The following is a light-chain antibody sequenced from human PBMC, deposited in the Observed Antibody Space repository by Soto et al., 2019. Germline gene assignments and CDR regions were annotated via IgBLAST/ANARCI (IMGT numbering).Light chain of an antibody. J-gene: IGKJ5*01. V-gene: IGKV3-11*01. Sequence: EIVLTQSPATLSLSPGERATLSCRASQSVSSSLAWYQQKPGQAPRLLISDTSNRATGIPARFSGSGSGTDFTLTLSRVEPDDFAVYYCQHFRAFGQGTRLEIK. CDR3: QHFRA. CDR2: DTS. CDR1: QSVSSS.